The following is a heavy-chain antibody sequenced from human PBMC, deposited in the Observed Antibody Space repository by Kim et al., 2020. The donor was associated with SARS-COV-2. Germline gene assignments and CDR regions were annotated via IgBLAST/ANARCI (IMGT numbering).Heavy chain of an antibody. J-gene: IGHJ5*02. CDR2: ISGSGGST. CDR1: GFTFSSYA. D-gene: IGHD1-1*01. CDR3: AKVGSLEPWPGWFDP. V-gene: IGHV3-23*01. Sequence: GGSLRLSCAASGFTFSSYAMSWVRQAPGKGLEWVSSISGSGGSTYYADSVKGRFTISRDNSKNTLYLQMNSQRAEDTAVYYCAKVGSLEPWPGWFDPWGQGTLVTVSS.